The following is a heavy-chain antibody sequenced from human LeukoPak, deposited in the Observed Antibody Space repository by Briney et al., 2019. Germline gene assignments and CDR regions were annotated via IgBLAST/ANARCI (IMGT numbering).Heavy chain of an antibody. CDR1: GGSFSGYY. CDR3: ARVSSGWYQLDY. CDR2: INHSGST. J-gene: IGHJ4*02. Sequence: PSETLSFTCAVYGGSFSGYYWIWVRQPPGKGLEWIGEINHSGSTNYNPSLKSRVTISVDTSKNQFSLKLSSVTAADAAVYYCARVSSGWYQLDYWGQGTLVTVSS. V-gene: IGHV4-34*01. D-gene: IGHD6-19*01.